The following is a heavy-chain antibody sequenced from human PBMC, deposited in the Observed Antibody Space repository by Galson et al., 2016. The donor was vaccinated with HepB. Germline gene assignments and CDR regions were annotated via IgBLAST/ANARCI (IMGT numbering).Heavy chain of an antibody. CDR2: IIPMFGKA. D-gene: IGHD5-18*01. J-gene: IGHJ3*02. V-gene: IGHV1-69*05. Sequence: SVKVSCKASGGSFRTYSINWVRQAPGQGLEWMGGIIPMFGKANYAQKFQGRVTITTDESTNTAYMELSSLRSDDTAVYYCARDHVDTPLLTFAFDIWGQGTMVTVSS. CDR3: ARDHVDTPLLTFAFDI. CDR1: GGSFRTYS.